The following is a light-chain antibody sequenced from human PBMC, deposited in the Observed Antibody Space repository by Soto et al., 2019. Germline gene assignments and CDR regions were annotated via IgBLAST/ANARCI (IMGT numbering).Light chain of an antibody. Sequence: EILMTQSPATLSVSPGERATLSCRASQNVNSNLAWYQQKPGQAPRLLIYVASTRATGIPARLSGSGSGTEFTLTISSLQSEDSAVYYCQQYNNWPSWTFGQGTKVEIK. CDR3: QQYNNWPSWT. J-gene: IGKJ1*01. CDR2: VAS. CDR1: QNVNSN. V-gene: IGKV3-15*01.